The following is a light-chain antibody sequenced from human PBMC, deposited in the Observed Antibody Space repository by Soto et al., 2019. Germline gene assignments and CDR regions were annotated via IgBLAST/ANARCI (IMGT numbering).Light chain of an antibody. Sequence: EIGLTQSPATLSFSPGERATLSCRASPSVTNYLAWYQQKPGQAPRLLIYGAFNRATGIPARFSGSGSGTDFTLTISSLEPEDFAVYYCQQRNIWPPVTFGQGTRLEIK. CDR2: GAF. J-gene: IGKJ5*01. V-gene: IGKV3-11*01. CDR1: PSVTNY. CDR3: QQRNIWPPVT.